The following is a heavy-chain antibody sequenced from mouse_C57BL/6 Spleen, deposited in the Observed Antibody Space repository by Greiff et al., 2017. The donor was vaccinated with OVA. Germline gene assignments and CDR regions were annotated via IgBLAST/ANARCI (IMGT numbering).Heavy chain of an antibody. V-gene: IGHV5-4*01. D-gene: IGHD2-5*01. Sequence: EVKLMESGGGLVKPGGSLKLSCAASGFTFSSYAMSWVRQTPEKRLEWVATISDGGSYTYYPDNVKGRFTISRDNAKNNLYLQMSHLKSEDTAMYYCARESPTYDSNRGYYFDYWGQGTTLTVSS. J-gene: IGHJ2*01. CDR3: ARESPTYDSNRGYYFDY. CDR1: GFTFSSYA. CDR2: ISDGGSYT.